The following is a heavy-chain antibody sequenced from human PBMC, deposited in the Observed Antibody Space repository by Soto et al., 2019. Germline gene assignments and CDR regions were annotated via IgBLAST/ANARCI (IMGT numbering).Heavy chain of an antibody. CDR2: IYYSGST. Sequence: SETLSLPYTVSGGSISSSSYYWGWIRQPPGKGLEWIGSIYYSGSTYYNPSLKSRVTISVDTSKNQFSLKLSSVTAADTAVYYCARHMGPDDYSNNCFDPWGQGTLVTVSS. CDR1: GGSISSSSYY. D-gene: IGHD4-4*01. J-gene: IGHJ5*02. CDR3: ARHMGPDDYSNNCFDP. V-gene: IGHV4-39*01.